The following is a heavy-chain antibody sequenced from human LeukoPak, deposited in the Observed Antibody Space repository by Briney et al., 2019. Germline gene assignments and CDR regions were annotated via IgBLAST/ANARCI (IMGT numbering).Heavy chain of an antibody. D-gene: IGHD2-8*01. Sequence: GGSLRLSCAASGFSFSKYAMSWVRQVPGKGLEWVSTLSGSGATSSYADSVQGRFSISRDNSNNTLYLQMNSLRAEDTALYYCAKDRIVLTVYAFDSWGQGTLATVSS. J-gene: IGHJ4*02. CDR3: AKDRIVLTVYAFDS. CDR2: LSGSGATS. V-gene: IGHV3-23*01. CDR1: GFSFSKYA.